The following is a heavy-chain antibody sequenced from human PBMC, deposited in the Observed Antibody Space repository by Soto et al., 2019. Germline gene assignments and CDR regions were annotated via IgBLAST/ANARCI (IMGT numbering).Heavy chain of an antibody. CDR3: ARAGVTTPFWYYHGMDV. J-gene: IGHJ6*02. D-gene: IGHD4-17*01. CDR2: IWYDGSNK. CDR1: GFTFSSYG. Sequence: VGSLRLSCAASGFTFSSYGMHWVRQAPGKGLEWVAVIWYDGSNKYYADSVKGRFTISRDNSKNTLYLQMNGLRAEDTAVYYCARAGVTTPFWYYHGMDVWGQGTTVTVSS. V-gene: IGHV3-33*01.